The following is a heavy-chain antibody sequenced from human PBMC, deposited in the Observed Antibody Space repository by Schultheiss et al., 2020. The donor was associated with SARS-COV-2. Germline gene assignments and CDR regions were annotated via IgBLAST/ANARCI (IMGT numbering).Heavy chain of an antibody. Sequence: GGSLRLSCAASGFTFSTYVMTWVRQAPGKGLVWVSVVYSGGYKLYADSVKGRFTISRDNSENTLYLQMNSLRAEDTAVYFCALHSGGYTYGLSAMDVWGQGTTVTVS. CDR2: VYSGGYK. J-gene: IGHJ6*02. D-gene: IGHD5-18*01. CDR3: ALHSGGYTYGLSAMDV. CDR1: GFTFSTYV. V-gene: IGHV3-53*01.